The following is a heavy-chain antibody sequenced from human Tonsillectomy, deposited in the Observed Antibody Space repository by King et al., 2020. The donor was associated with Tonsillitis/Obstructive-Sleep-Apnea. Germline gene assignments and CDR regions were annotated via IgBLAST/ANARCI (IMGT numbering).Heavy chain of an antibody. J-gene: IGHJ4*02. CDR1: GASISSYY. CDR3: ARVYSSSWEFDY. V-gene: IGHV4-59*01. D-gene: IGHD6-6*01. Sequence: QLQESGPGLVKPSETLSLTCTVSGASISSYYWSWIRQPPGKGLEWIGYIYYSGSTNYNPSLKSRVTMSVDTSKNQFSLKLSSVTAADTAVYYCARVYSSSWEFDYWGQGTRVTVSS. CDR2: IYYSGST.